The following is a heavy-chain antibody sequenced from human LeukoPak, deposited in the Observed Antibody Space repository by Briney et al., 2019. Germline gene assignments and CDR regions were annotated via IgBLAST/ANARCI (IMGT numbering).Heavy chain of an antibody. CDR3: AKDDYDLTSPFDY. CDR2: ISYDGSNK. V-gene: IGHV3-30*18. D-gene: IGHD4-17*01. Sequence: PGGSLRLSCAASGFTFSSYGMHWVRQAPGKGLEWVAVISYDGSNKYYADSVKGRFTISRDNSKNTLYLQMNSLRAEDTAVYYWAKDDYDLTSPFDYWGQGTLVTVSS. J-gene: IGHJ4*02. CDR1: GFTFSSYG.